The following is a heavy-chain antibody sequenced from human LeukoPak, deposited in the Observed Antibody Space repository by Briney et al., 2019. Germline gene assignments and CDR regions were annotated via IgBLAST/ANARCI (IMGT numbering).Heavy chain of an antibody. V-gene: IGHV3-74*01. CDR2: INTDGSGT. J-gene: IGHJ3*02. Sequence: GGSLRLSCAASRFTFSSYWMHWVRQAPGKGLVWVSRINTDGSGTSYADSVKGRFTISGDNAKNTLYLQMNSLRAEDTAVYYCARGNAHAFDIWGQGTMVTVSS. CDR3: ARGNAHAFDI. CDR1: RFTFSSYW. D-gene: IGHD1-1*01.